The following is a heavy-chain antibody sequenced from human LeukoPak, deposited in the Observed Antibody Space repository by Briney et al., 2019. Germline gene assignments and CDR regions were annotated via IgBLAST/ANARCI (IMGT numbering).Heavy chain of an antibody. V-gene: IGHV1-2*02. CDR3: ARDLLLTGTAYGGPDY. J-gene: IGHJ4*02. CDR2: INPNSGGT. D-gene: IGHD1-7*01. Sequence: ASVKVSCKASGYTFTGYYMHWVRQAPGQGLEWMGWINPNSGGTNYAQKFQGRVTMTRDTSISTAYMELSRLRSDDTAVYYCARDLLLTGTAYGGPDYWGQGTLVTVSS. CDR1: GYTFTGYY.